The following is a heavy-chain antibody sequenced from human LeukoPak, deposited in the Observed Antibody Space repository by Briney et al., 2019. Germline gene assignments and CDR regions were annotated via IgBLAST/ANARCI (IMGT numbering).Heavy chain of an antibody. Sequence: GGSLRLSCAASGCTFISYDMHWVRQATGRGLEGVSSIGTAGDTYYPGSVKGRFTISRENAKNSLYLQMNSLRAGDTAAYCCARGGKPYYGSGSPYYFDSWGQGTLVTVSS. V-gene: IGHV3-13*01. J-gene: IGHJ4*02. D-gene: IGHD3-10*01. CDR1: GCTFISYD. CDR2: IGTAGDT. CDR3: ARGGKPYYGSGSPYYFDS.